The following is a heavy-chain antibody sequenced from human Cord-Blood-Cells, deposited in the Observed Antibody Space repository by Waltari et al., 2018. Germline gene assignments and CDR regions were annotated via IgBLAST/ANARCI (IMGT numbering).Heavy chain of an antibody. CDR2: IYHSGST. J-gene: IGHJ2*01. CDR3: ARTDCSSTSCYTGYWYFDL. CDR1: GYSISSGYY. V-gene: IGHV4-38-2*02. D-gene: IGHD2-2*02. Sequence: QVQLQESGPGLVKPSETLSLTCTVSGYSISSGYYWGWIRQHPGKGLEWIGSIYHSGSTYYNPSLKSRVTISVDTSKNQFSLKLSSVTAADTAVYYCARTDCSSTSCYTGYWYFDLWGRGTLVTVSS.